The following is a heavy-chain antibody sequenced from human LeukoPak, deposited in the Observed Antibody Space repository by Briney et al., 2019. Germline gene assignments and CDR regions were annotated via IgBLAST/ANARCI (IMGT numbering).Heavy chain of an antibody. D-gene: IGHD3-9*01. CDR3: ARGMPVLRYFDWLLEYNWFDP. CDR2: ISAYNGNT. J-gene: IGHJ5*02. V-gene: IGHV1-18*04. Sequence: ASVKVSCKASGHTFTSYGISGVRQAPGQGLEWMGWISAYNGNTNYAQKLQGRVTMTTDTSTSTAYMDLRSLRSDDTAVYYCARGMPVLRYFDWLLEYNWFDPWGQGTLVTVSS. CDR1: GHTFTSYG.